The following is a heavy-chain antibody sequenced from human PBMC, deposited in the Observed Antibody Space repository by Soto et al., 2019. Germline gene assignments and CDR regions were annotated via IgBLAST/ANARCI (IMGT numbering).Heavy chain of an antibody. CDR1: GYSFTSYW. D-gene: IGHD6-13*01. CDR2: IDPSDSYT. V-gene: IGHV5-10-1*01. Sequence: GESLKISCKGSGYSFTSYWISWVRQVPGKGLEWMGRIDPSDSYTNYSPSFQGHVTISADKSISTAYLQWSSLKASDTAMYYCARPIAAAGTLGYYYYGMDVWGQGTTVTVSS. J-gene: IGHJ6*02. CDR3: ARPIAAAGTLGYYYYGMDV.